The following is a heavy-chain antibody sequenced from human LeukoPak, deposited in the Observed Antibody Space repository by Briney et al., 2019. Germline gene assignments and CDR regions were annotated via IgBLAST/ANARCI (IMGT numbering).Heavy chain of an antibody. CDR3: ARDKIAVAGPLYFDY. Sequence: GGSLRLSCAASGFIFSSYWMSWVRQAPGKGLEWVANIKQDGSEKYYVDSVKGRFTISRDDAKNSLYLQMNSLRAEDTAVYYCARDKIAVAGPLYFDYWGQGTLVTVSS. CDR2: IKQDGSEK. CDR1: GFIFSSYW. J-gene: IGHJ4*02. V-gene: IGHV3-7*01. D-gene: IGHD6-19*01.